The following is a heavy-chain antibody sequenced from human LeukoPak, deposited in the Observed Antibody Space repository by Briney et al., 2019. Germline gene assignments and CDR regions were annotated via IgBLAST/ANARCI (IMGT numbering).Heavy chain of an antibody. D-gene: IGHD6-19*01. Sequence: KPSETLSLTCTVSGGSISSYYWSWIRQPPGKGLEWIGEINHSGSTNYNPSLKSRVTISVDTSKNQFSLKLSSVTAADTAVYYCAIARSGWLRYYFDYWGQGTLVTVSS. CDR3: AIARSGWLRYYFDY. V-gene: IGHV4-34*01. CDR1: GGSISSYY. J-gene: IGHJ4*02. CDR2: INHSGST.